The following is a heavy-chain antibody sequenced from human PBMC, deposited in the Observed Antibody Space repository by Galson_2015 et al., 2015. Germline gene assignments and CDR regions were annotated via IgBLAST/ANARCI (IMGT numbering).Heavy chain of an antibody. CDR2: IYWDDDK. D-gene: IGHD6-19*01. CDR3: AHSLTWPVDFDY. Sequence: PALVKPTQTLTLTCTFSGFSLSTSGVGVGWIRQPPGKALEWLALIYWDDDKRYSLSLKSRLTITKDTSKNQVVLTMTNMDPVDTATYYCAHSLTWPVDFDYWGQGTLVTVSS. CDR1: GFSLSTSGVG. J-gene: IGHJ4*02. V-gene: IGHV2-5*02.